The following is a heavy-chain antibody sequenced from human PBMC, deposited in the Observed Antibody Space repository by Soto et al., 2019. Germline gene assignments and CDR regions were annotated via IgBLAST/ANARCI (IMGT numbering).Heavy chain of an antibody. J-gene: IGHJ5*02. Sequence: SETLSLTCSVSGDSISNSRFYWAWIRQPPGEGLEWIGSIYHTGNAYYNPSLKSRVTLFVDTSKNQFSLKLTSVTAAVTALYYCARDYFDSSDYTTNWFDPWGQGTLVT. CDR3: ARDYFDSSDYTTNWFDP. V-gene: IGHV4-39*01. CDR1: GDSISNSRFY. D-gene: IGHD3-22*01. CDR2: IYHTGNA.